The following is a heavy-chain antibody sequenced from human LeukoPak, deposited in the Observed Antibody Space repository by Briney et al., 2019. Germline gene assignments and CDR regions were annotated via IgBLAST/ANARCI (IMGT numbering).Heavy chain of an antibody. V-gene: IGHV1-8*02. CDR3: ARGPPNWGYDY. J-gene: IGHJ4*02. D-gene: IGHD7-27*01. Sequence: GASVKVSCKASGYTFTAYGINWVRQATGQRPEWMGWMSPNSGDTGYAQKFQDRVTMTRNTSISTAYMELGSLRSDDTAVYYCARGPPNWGYDYWGPGTLVTVSS. CDR1: GYTFTAYG. CDR2: MSPNSGDT.